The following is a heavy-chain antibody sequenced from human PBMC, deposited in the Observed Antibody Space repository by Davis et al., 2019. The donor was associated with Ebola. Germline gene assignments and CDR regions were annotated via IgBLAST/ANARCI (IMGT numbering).Heavy chain of an antibody. CDR3: AKDRALYDILTGPESEYFDY. J-gene: IGHJ4*02. CDR2: LSDSGYEL. D-gene: IGHD3-9*01. CDR1: GFTFHTIF. Sequence: GESLKISCAASGFTFHTIFMSFYRQAPGKGLEWVAALSDSGYELRYADSVRGRFTISRDNSENMVFLQMNSLRAEDTAVYYCAKDRALYDILTGPESEYFDYWGQGTLVTVSS. V-gene: IGHV3-23*01.